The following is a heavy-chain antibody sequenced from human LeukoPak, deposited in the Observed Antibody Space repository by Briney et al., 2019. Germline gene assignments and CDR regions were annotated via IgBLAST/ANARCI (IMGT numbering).Heavy chain of an antibody. CDR2: IYHSGST. J-gene: IGHJ5*02. CDR1: GGSISSGGYS. Sequence: PSQTLSLTCAVSGGSISSGGYSWSWIRQPPGKGLEWIGYIYHSGSTYYNPSLKSRATISVDRSKNQFSLKLSSVTAADTAVYYCARAYSDRFDPWGQGTLVTVSS. CDR3: ARAYSDRFDP. D-gene: IGHD2-21*01. V-gene: IGHV4-30-2*01.